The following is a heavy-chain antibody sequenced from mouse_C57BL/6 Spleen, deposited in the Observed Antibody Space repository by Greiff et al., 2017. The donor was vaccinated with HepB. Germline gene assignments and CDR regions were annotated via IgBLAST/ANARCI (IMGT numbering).Heavy chain of an antibody. J-gene: IGHJ3*01. CDR2: ISYDGSN. V-gene: IGHV3-6*01. CDR1: GYSITSGYY. CDR3: AREGDYGWFAY. Sequence: EVKLMESGPGLVKPSQSLSLTCSVTGYSITSGYYWNWIRQFPGNQLEWMGYISYDGSNNYNPSLKNRISITRDTSKNQFFLKLNSVTTEDTATYYCAREGDYGWFAYWGQGTLVTVSA. D-gene: IGHD2-4*01.